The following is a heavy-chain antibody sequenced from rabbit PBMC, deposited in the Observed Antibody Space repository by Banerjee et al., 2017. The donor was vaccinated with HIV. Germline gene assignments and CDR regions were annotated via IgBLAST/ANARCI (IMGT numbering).Heavy chain of an antibody. D-gene: IGHD1-1*01. V-gene: IGHV1S47*01. CDR3: ARDEYTVGVASALGIFEL. CDR1: GIDFSSYG. J-gene: IGHJ6*01. CDR2: IYPDYGST. Sequence: QEQLVESGGGLVTLGGSLKLSCKASGIDFSSYGISWVRQAPGKGLEWIAYIYPDYGSTDYASWVNGRFTISLDNAQNTVFLQMTSLTAADTATYFCARDEYTVGVASALGIFELWGPGTLVTVS.